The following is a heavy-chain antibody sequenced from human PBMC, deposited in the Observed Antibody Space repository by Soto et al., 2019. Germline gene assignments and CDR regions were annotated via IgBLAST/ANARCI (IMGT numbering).Heavy chain of an antibody. D-gene: IGHD4-4*01. J-gene: IGHJ3*01. CDR1: GGSISSSNW. Sequence: QVQLQESGPGLVKPSGTLSLTCAVSGGSISSSNWWTWVRQPPGKGLEWIGEISHSGNSNYNPSLKGRVTISVDKSKNLFSLKLSSVTAADTAVYYCARPAGTTVITPGTFDFWGQGTMVTVSS. V-gene: IGHV4-4*02. CDR3: ARPAGTTVITPGTFDF. CDR2: ISHSGNS.